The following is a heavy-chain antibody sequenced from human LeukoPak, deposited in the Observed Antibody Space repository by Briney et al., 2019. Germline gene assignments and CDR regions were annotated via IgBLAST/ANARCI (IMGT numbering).Heavy chain of an antibody. Sequence: ASVKVSCKASVGTFSSYAISWVRQAPGQGLEWMGGIIPLFGTTNYAQKLQGRVTIIADKFTSTAYMELIRLRSDDTGVYYWASRPYSTSCPHGYSYYMDVWGKGTTVTVSS. J-gene: IGHJ6*03. CDR3: ASRPYSTSCPHGYSYYMDV. CDR1: VGTFSSYA. D-gene: IGHD6-6*01. V-gene: IGHV1-69*06. CDR2: IIPLFGTT.